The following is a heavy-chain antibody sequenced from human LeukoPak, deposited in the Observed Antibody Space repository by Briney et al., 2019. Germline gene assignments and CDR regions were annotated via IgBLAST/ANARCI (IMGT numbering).Heavy chain of an antibody. V-gene: IGHV1-2*02. Sequence: ASVTVSFKASGYTFTGYYMHWVRQAPGQGLEWMGWINPNSGGTNYAQKFQGRVTMTRDTSISTAYMELSRLRSDDTAVYYCARAARDILTGPPFDYWGQGTLVTVSS. J-gene: IGHJ4*02. D-gene: IGHD3-9*01. CDR1: GYTFTGYY. CDR3: ARAARDILTGPPFDY. CDR2: INPNSGGT.